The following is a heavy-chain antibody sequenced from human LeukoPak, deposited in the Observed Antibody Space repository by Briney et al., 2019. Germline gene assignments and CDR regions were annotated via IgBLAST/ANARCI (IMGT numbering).Heavy chain of an antibody. V-gene: IGHV3-74*01. CDR3: ATKQWLAPPPDS. Sequence: AGSLRLSCAASGFTFSKYCMLWVRQAPGKGLESVSRINTDGTVTTYAASVKGRFTVSRDNADNTMFLQMNSVRDEDTAVYYCATKQWLAPPPDSWGQGTPVTVSS. J-gene: IGHJ4*02. CDR1: GFTFSKYC. D-gene: IGHD6-19*01. CDR2: INTDGTVT.